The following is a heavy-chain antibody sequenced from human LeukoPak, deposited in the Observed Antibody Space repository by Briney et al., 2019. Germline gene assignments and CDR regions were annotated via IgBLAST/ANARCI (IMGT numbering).Heavy chain of an antibody. J-gene: IGHJ3*01. CDR2: INPNSGGT. CDR3: AKDGSYSYGFSRGSDVFDF. CDR1: GYTFTGYY. V-gene: IGHV1-2*02. D-gene: IGHD5-18*01. Sequence: ASVKVSCKASGYTFTGYYMHWVRQAPGQGLEWMGWINPNSGGTNYAQKFQGRVTMTRDTSISTAYMELSRLRSDDTAVYYCAKDGSYSYGFSRGSDVFDFWGQGKMVTVS.